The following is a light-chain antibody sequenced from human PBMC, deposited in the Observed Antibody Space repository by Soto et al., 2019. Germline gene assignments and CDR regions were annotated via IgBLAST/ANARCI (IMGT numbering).Light chain of an antibody. Sequence: DIQMTQSPSSLSASVGDRVTITCRASQTVSRFLNWYHQKPGKAPNLLIYAASTLQSGVPSRFNGSASGTEFTLTIGSLQPDDYAIYYCQQYSTHSTFGQGTKLEI. CDR3: QQYSTHST. V-gene: IGKV1-39*01. J-gene: IGKJ2*01. CDR1: QTVSRF. CDR2: AAS.